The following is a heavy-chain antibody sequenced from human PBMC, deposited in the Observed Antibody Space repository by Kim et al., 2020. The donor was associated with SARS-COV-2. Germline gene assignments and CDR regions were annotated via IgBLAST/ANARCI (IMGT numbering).Heavy chain of an antibody. V-gene: IGHV3-7*01. CDR3: ARDRGLRLGDNWFDP. D-gene: IGHD4-17*01. Sequence: GGSLRLSCAASGFTFSSYWMSWVRQAPGKGLEWVANIKQDGSEKYYVDSVKGRFTISRDNAKNSLYLQMNSLRAEDTAVYYCARDRGLRLGDNWFDPWGQGTLVTVSS. CDR1: GFTFSSYW. J-gene: IGHJ5*02. CDR2: IKQDGSEK.